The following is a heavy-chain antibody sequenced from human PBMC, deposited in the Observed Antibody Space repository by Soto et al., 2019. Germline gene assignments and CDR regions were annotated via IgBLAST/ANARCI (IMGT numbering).Heavy chain of an antibody. CDR2: IYPGDSDT. V-gene: IGHV5-51*01. Sequence: GESLKISCKGSGYSFTSYWIGWVRQMPGKGLEWMGIIYPGDSDTRYSPSFQGQVTISADKSISTAYLQWSSLKASDTAMYYCAVTYYYDSSGYYYYYGMDVWGQGTTVTVS. CDR3: AVTYYYDSSGYYYYYGMDV. J-gene: IGHJ6*02. CDR1: GYSFTSYW. D-gene: IGHD3-22*01.